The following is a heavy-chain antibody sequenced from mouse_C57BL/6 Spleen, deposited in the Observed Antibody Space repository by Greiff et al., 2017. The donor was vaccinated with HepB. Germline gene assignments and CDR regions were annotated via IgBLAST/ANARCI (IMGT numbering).Heavy chain of an antibody. V-gene: IGHV1-26*01. Sequence: VQLQQSGPELVKPGASVKISCKASGYTFTDYYMNWVKQSHGKSLEWIGDINPNNGGTSYNQKFKGKATLTVDKSSSTAYMELRSLTSADSAVYYCARRGIYYDYDGFAYWGQGTLVTVSA. J-gene: IGHJ3*01. D-gene: IGHD2-4*01. CDR2: INPNNGGT. CDR3: ARRGIYYDYDGFAY. CDR1: GYTFTDYY.